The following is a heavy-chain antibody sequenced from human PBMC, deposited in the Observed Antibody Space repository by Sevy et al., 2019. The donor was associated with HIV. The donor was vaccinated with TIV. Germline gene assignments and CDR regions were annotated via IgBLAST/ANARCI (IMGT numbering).Heavy chain of an antibody. J-gene: IGHJ4*02. CDR2: INPNSGAT. D-gene: IGHD6-13*01. V-gene: IGHV1-2*02. CDR1: GYIFTGYY. Sequence: ASVKVSCKASGYIFTGYYMYWVRQAPGQGLEWLGWINPNSGATNYAQKFQGRVTMTRDTSISTAYMELSRLRSDDTAIYYCARGRIAAAGGHYFDYWGQGTLVTVSS. CDR3: ARGRIAAAGGHYFDY.